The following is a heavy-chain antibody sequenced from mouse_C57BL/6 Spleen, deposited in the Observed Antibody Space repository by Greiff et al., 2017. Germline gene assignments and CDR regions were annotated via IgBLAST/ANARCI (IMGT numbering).Heavy chain of an antibody. V-gene: IGHV1-80*01. CDR2: IYPGDGDT. Sequence: QVQLKESGAELVKPGASVKISCKASGYAFSSYWMNWVKQRPGTGLEWIGQIYPGDGDTNYNGKFKGKATLTADKSSSTAYMQLSSLTSEDSAVYFCARCYYGSRYAMDYWGQGTSVTVSS. D-gene: IGHD1-1*01. CDR1: GYAFSSYW. J-gene: IGHJ4*01. CDR3: ARCYYGSRYAMDY.